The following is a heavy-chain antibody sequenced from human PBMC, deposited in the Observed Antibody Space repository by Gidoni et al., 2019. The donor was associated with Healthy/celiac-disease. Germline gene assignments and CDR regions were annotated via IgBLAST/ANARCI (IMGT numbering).Heavy chain of an antibody. Sequence: EVQLVESGGGLVQPGGSLRLSCAASGFTFSSYSMNWVRQAPGKGLEWVSYISSSSSTIYYADSVKGRFTISRDNAKNSLYLQMNSLRDEDTAVYYCARDLIVATISRGSFDYWGQGTLVTVSS. V-gene: IGHV3-48*02. CDR1: GFTFSSYS. D-gene: IGHD5-12*01. J-gene: IGHJ4*02. CDR2: ISSSSSTI. CDR3: ARDLIVATISRGSFDY.